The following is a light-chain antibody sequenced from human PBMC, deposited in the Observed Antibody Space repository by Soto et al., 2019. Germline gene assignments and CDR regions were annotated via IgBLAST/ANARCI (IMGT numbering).Light chain of an antibody. CDR2: DVS. V-gene: IGLV2-14*01. CDR3: SSYTSSSTPLV. J-gene: IGLJ1*01. Sequence: QSALTQPASVSGSPGQSITISCTGTSSDVGGYNYVSWHQQHPGKAPKLMIYDVSNRPSGVSNRFSGSKSGSTASLTISGLQAEDEADYYCSSYTSSSTPLVFGTGTKVTVL. CDR1: SSDVGGYNY.